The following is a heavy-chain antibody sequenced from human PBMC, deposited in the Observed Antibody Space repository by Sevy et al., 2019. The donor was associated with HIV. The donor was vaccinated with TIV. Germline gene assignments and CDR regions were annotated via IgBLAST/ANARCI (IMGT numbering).Heavy chain of an antibody. CDR2: VRNDGSNK. Sequence: GGSLRLSCAASGFSLTTSDMHWVRQAPGKGLEWLAYVRNDGSNKYYADSVTDRFTISRDSPKNTLYLQMNSLRDEDTAIYYCARGRKTTEEWLEELDYYYGLDVWGQGTTVTVSS. V-gene: IGHV3-30*02. D-gene: IGHD2-8*01. J-gene: IGHJ6*02. CDR3: ARGRKTTEEWLEELDYYYGLDV. CDR1: GFSLTTSD.